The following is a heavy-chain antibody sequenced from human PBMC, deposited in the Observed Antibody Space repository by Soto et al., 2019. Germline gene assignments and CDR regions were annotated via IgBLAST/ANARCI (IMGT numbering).Heavy chain of an antibody. D-gene: IGHD1-26*01. CDR3: NGVSGSYLQYDY. CDR2: IRSKANSYAT. Sequence: EVQLVESGGGLVQPGGSLKLSCAASGFTFSGSAMHWVRQASGKGLEWVGRIRSKANSYATAYAASVKGRFTISRDDSKNTAYLQMHSLKTEDTAVYYCNGVSGSYLQYDYWGQGTLVTVSS. CDR1: GFTFSGSA. J-gene: IGHJ4*02. V-gene: IGHV3-73*01.